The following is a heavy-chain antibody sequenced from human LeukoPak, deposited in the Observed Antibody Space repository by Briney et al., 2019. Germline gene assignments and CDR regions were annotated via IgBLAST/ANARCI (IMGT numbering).Heavy chain of an antibody. CDR2: IEPSDSYT. CDR3: ARAPVVPAAMRGDY. Sequence: GESLKISCKGSGYSFTSYWIGWVRQMPGKGLEWRGRIEPSDSYTNYSPSFQGHVTISVDKSISTAYLQWSSLQASDTAMYYCARAPVVPAAMRGDYWGQGTLVTVSS. V-gene: IGHV5-10-1*01. D-gene: IGHD2-2*01. CDR1: GYSFTSYW. J-gene: IGHJ4*02.